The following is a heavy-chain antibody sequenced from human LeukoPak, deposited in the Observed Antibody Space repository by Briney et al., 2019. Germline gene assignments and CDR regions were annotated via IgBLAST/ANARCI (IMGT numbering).Heavy chain of an antibody. J-gene: IGHJ6*03. D-gene: IGHD3-10*01. CDR2: ISYDGSNK. Sequence: GGSLRLSCAASGFTFSTYAMHWVRQAPGKGLEWVAVISYDGSNKYYADSVKGRFTISRDNSKTTLYLQMNSLRAEDTAVYYCARRGITMVRGVIITSYYYYMDVWGKGTTVTVSS. V-gene: IGHV3-30-3*01. CDR1: GFTFSTYA. CDR3: ARRGITMVRGVIITSYYYYMDV.